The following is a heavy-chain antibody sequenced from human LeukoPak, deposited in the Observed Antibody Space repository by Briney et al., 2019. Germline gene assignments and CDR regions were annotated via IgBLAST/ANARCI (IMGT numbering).Heavy chain of an antibody. Sequence: SETLSLTCTVSGGLISSYYWSWIRQPAGKGLEWIGGIYTSGSTGYNPSLKSRVTMSVDTSKNQFSLKLSSVTAADTAVYYCARVDLRAAYFDYWGQGTLVTVSS. CDR1: GGLISSYY. CDR3: ARVDLRAAYFDY. J-gene: IGHJ4*02. CDR2: IYTSGST. D-gene: IGHD2-15*01. V-gene: IGHV4-4*07.